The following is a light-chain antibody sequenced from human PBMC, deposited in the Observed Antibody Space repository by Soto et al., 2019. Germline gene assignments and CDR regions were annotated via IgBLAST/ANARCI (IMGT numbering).Light chain of an antibody. CDR2: KAS. CDR1: QSISSW. J-gene: IGKJ4*01. CDR3: QQYNNWPLT. Sequence: DIQMAQSTSSLSASVGDRVTITCLASQSISSWLAWYQQKPGKAPKFLIYKASSLESGVPSRFSGSGSGTEFTLTISSLQSEDFAVYSCQQYNNWPLTFGGGSNVDIK. V-gene: IGKV1-5*03.